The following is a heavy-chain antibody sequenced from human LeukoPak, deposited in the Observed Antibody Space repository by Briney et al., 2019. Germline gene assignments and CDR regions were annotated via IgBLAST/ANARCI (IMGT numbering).Heavy chain of an antibody. CDR2: ISYDGSNK. D-gene: IGHD2-21*02. Sequence: GGSLRLSCAASGFTFSSYAMHWVRQAPGKGLEWVAVISYDGSNKYYADSVKGRFTISRDNSKNTLYLRMNSLRAEDTAVYYCARKLLLRWYFDLWGRGTLVTVSS. CDR3: ARKLLLRWYFDL. J-gene: IGHJ2*01. V-gene: IGHV3-30-3*01. CDR1: GFTFSSYA.